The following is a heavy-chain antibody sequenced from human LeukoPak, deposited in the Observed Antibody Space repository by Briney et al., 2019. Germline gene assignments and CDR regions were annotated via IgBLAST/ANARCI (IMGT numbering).Heavy chain of an antibody. CDR1: GFTFSSYA. V-gene: IGHV3-23*01. CDR2: ISGSGGST. D-gene: IGHD4-17*01. J-gene: IGHJ1*01. Sequence: GGSLRLSCAASGFTFSSYAMSWVRQAPGKGLEWVSAISGSGGSTYYADSVKGRFTISRDNSKNTLYLQMNSLRAEGTAVYYCAKVRDGDYGYFQHWGQGTLVTVSS. CDR3: AKVRDGDYGYFQH.